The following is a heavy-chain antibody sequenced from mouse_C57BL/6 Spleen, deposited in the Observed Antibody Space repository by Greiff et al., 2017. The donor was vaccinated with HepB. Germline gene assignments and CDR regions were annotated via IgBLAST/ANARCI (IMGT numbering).Heavy chain of an antibody. D-gene: IGHD2-4*01. CDR1: GFSFNTYA. Sequence: EVKLQESGGGLVQPKGSLKLSCAASGFSFNTYAMNWVRQAPGKGLEWVARIRSKSNNYATYYADSVKDRFTISRDDSESMLYLQMNNLKTEDTAMYYCVRDDYDGNYYAMDYWGQGTSVTVSS. CDR2: IRSKSNNYAT. J-gene: IGHJ4*01. CDR3: VRDDYDGNYYAMDY. V-gene: IGHV10-1*01.